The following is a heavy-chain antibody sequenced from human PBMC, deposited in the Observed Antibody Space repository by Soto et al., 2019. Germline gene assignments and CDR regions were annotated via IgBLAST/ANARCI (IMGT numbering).Heavy chain of an antibody. CDR1: DDSTRNYI. V-gene: IGHV4-59*08. CDR2: IYYSGST. D-gene: IGHD2-21*02. J-gene: IGHJ5*02. Sequence: SAIMSHSSTFSDDSTRNYIWRWLRQPPGKGLEWIGYIYYSGSTNYNPSLKSRVTISVDTSKNQFSLKLSSVTAADTAVYYCASLVVTAHNWFDPWGQGTLVTVS. CDR3: ASLVVTAHNWFDP.